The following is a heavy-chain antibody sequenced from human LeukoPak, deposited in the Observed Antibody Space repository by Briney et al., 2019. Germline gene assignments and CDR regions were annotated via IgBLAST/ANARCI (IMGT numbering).Heavy chain of an antibody. D-gene: IGHD3-16*02. CDR1: GGSISSGGYY. Sequence: SETLSLTCTVSGGSISSGGYYWSWIRQHPGKGLEWIGYIYYSGSTYYNPSLKSRVTISVDTSKNQFSLKLSSVTAADTAVYYCARGGRLGDLSSLEYWGQGTLVTVSS. CDR3: ARGGRLGDLSSLEY. CDR2: IYYSGST. J-gene: IGHJ4*02. V-gene: IGHV4-31*03.